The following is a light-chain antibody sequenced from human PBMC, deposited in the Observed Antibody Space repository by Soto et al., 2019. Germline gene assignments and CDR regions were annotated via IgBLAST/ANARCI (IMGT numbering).Light chain of an antibody. Sequence: DIQMTQSPSTLSASVGDRVTITCRASQSIAHWLAWYQQKPGKAPPVLISQASILESGVPSRFSGSGSRTEFTLTISSLQPDDFATYYCQQYRSYSITFGGGTKVEMK. CDR1: QSIAHW. CDR3: QQYRSYSIT. V-gene: IGKV1-5*03. J-gene: IGKJ4*01. CDR2: QAS.